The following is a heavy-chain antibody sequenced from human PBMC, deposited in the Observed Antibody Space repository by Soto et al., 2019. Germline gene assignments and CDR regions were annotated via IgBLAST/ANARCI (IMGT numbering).Heavy chain of an antibody. D-gene: IGHD3-9*01. V-gene: IGHV1-8*01. J-gene: IGHJ6*02. CDR1: GYIFTNYD. CDR2: INPNSGNT. CDR3: ARDYDILTGYYKSDYYYGMDV. Sequence: ASVKVSCKASGYIFTNYDINWVRQATGQGLEYLGWINPNSGNTGYVQKFQGRVTMTRNTSINTAYMELNSLRSEDTAVYYCARDYDILTGYYKSDYYYGMDVWGQGTTVTVSS.